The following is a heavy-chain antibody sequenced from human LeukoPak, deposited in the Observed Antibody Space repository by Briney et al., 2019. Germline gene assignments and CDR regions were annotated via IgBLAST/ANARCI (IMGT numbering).Heavy chain of an antibody. CDR1: GFTFSSYW. Sequence: PGGSLRLSCAAPGFTFSSYWMSWVRQAPGKGLEWVANIKHDGSEKYYVDSVKGRFTISRDNAKDSLYLQMNSLRAQDTAVYYCARANSLGYWGQGTLVTVSS. CDR3: ARANSLGY. D-gene: IGHD2/OR15-2a*01. J-gene: IGHJ4*02. CDR2: IKHDGSEK. V-gene: IGHV3-7*01.